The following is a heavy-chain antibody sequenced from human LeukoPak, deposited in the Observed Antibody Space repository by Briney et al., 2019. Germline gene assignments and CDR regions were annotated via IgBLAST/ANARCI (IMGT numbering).Heavy chain of an antibody. V-gene: IGHV4-59*01. Sequence: SETLSLTCTVSGGSISSYYWSWIRQPPGKGLEWIGYIYYSGSTNYNLSLKSRVTISVDTSKNQFSLKLSSVTAADTAVYYCARGHYFWDAFDIWGQGTMVTVSS. D-gene: IGHD2/OR15-2a*01. CDR3: ARGHYFWDAFDI. CDR1: GGSISSYY. J-gene: IGHJ3*02. CDR2: IYYSGST.